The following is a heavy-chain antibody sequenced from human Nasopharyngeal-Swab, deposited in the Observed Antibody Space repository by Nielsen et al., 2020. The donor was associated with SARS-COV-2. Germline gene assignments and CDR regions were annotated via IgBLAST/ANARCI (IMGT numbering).Heavy chain of an antibody. J-gene: IGHJ1*01. CDR3: ARDLGGGYCTTTNCPGS. Sequence: GGSLRLSCAASGFTFSTYAMTWVRQAPGKGLEWVSTIDAGGGNTWYADSVKGRFSISRDSSTNTLYLQMNNVRAEDTAVYYCARDLGGGYCTTTNCPGSWGQGTLVTVSS. CDR1: GFTFSTYA. V-gene: IGHV3-23*01. CDR2: IDAGGGNT. D-gene: IGHD2-2*01.